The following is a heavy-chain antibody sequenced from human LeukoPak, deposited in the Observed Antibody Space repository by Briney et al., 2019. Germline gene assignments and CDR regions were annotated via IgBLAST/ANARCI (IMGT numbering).Heavy chain of an antibody. CDR1: GYTFTGHY. D-gene: IGHD3-22*01. CDR2: INPNSGGT. Sequence: GASVKVSCKASGYTFTGHYMHWVRQAPGQGLEWMGWINPNSGGTNYAQKFQGRVTMTRDTSISTAYMELSRLRSDDTAVYYCARDSSRSHYYDSSGYYFNNWFDPWGQGTLVTVSS. J-gene: IGHJ5*02. CDR3: ARDSSRSHYYDSSGYYFNNWFDP. V-gene: IGHV1-2*02.